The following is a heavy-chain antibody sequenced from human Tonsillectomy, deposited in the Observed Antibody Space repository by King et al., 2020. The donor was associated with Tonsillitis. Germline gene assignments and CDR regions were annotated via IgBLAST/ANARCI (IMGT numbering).Heavy chain of an antibody. V-gene: IGHV3-21*01. D-gene: IGHD3-22*01. Sequence: VQLVESGGGLVKPGGSLRLSCAASGFTFSSYGMNWVRQAPGKGLEWVSFISSSSSYIYYADSVKGRFTISRDNAKNSLFLQVNSLRAEDTAVYYCARDHDYYFDSSGFPDWYFDLWGRGTLVTVSS. CDR1: GFTFSSYG. CDR2: ISSSSSYI. J-gene: IGHJ2*01. CDR3: ARDHDYYFDSSGFPDWYFDL.